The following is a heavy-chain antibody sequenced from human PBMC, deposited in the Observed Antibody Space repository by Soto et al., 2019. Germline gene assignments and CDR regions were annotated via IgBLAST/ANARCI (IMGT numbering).Heavy chain of an antibody. D-gene: IGHD1-20*01. V-gene: IGHV3-23*01. CDR1: GFTFNNDA. Sequence: EVQLLESGGGLVQPGGSLRLACAASGFTFNNDAMNWVRQAPGRGLEWVSIISPTGDRTYYADSVKDRFTVSRDNSQNTVFLQMHSLIAEDTAIDFCAKVRVSVDIRYSLQLWGQGTLVTVSS. CDR3: AKVRVSVDIRYSLQL. CDR2: ISPTGDRT. J-gene: IGHJ3*01.